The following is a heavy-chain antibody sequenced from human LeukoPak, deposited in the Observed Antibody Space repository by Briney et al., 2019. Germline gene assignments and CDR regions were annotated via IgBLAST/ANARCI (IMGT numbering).Heavy chain of an antibody. CDR3: AKDFYGSGSYYIELDY. D-gene: IGHD3-10*01. Sequence: ETLSLTCAVYGGSFSGYYWSWVRQAPGKGLEWVSAISGSGGSTYYADSVKGRFTISRDNSKNTLYLQMNSLRAEDTAVYYCAKDFYGSGSYYIELDYWGQGTLVTVSS. J-gene: IGHJ4*02. CDR1: GGSFSGYY. CDR2: ISGSGGST. V-gene: IGHV3-23*01.